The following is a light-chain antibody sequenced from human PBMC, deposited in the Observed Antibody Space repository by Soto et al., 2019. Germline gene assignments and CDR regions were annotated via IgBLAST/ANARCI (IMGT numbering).Light chain of an antibody. Sequence: EIVLTQSPGPLSLSPGERATLSCRASPSGSSNYVAWYQQKPGQAPRLLIYGASNRATGIPDRFSGSGSGTDFTLTISRLEPEDFAFYYGHQYGCSPWTFGQGTKVEIK. CDR3: HQYGCSPWT. J-gene: IGKJ1*01. CDR1: PSGSSNY. V-gene: IGKV3-20*01. CDR2: GAS.